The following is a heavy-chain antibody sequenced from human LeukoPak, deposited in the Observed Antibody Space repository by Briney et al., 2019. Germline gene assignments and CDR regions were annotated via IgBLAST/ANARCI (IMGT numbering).Heavy chain of an antibody. Sequence: GGSLRLSCAASGFTFDDYAMHWVRQAPGKGLEWVSGISWNSGSIGYADSVKGRFTISRDNAKNSLYLQMNSLRAEDTALYYCAKGGAYCSSTSCYFDYWGQGTLVTVSS. J-gene: IGHJ4*02. V-gene: IGHV3-9*01. CDR1: GFTFDDYA. D-gene: IGHD2-2*01. CDR2: ISWNSGSI. CDR3: AKGGAYCSSTSCYFDY.